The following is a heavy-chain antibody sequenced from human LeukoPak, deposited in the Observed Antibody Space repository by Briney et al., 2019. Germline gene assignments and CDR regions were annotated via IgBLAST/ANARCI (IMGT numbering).Heavy chain of an antibody. D-gene: IGHD2-15*01. CDR1: GFTFSSYA. Sequence: GGSLRLSCAASGFTFSSYAMHWVRQAPGKGLEWVAVISYDGRNKYYADSVKGRFTISRDNSKNTLYLQMNSLRAEDTAVYYCAKTLFTEYCSGGSCSDAFDIWGQGTMVTVSS. CDR2: ISYDGRNK. J-gene: IGHJ3*02. CDR3: AKTLFTEYCSGGSCSDAFDI. V-gene: IGHV3-30-3*02.